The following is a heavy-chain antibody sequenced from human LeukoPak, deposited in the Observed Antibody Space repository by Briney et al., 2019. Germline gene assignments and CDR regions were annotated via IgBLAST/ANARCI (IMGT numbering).Heavy chain of an antibody. CDR2: ISGSGGST. J-gene: IGHJ4*02. CDR3: AKGLWFGELLRGYYFDY. Sequence: GGSLRPSCAASGFTFSSYAMSWVRQAPGKGLEWVSAISGSGGSTYYADSVKGRFTISRDNSKNTLYLQMNSLRAEDTAVYYCAKGLWFGELLRGYYFDYWGQGTLVTVSS. D-gene: IGHD3-10*01. V-gene: IGHV3-23*01. CDR1: GFTFSSYA.